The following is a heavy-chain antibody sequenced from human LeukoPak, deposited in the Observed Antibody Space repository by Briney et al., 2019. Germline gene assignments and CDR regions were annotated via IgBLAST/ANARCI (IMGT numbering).Heavy chain of an antibody. J-gene: IGHJ6*02. Sequence: GESLKISCKASGYTFTSYYMHWVRQAPGQGLEWMGIINPSGGSTSYAQKFQGRVTMTRDTSASTVYMELSSLRSEDTAVYYCARAAYSGSYYLYYYYYGMDVWGQGTTVTVSS. CDR1: GYTFTSYY. CDR3: ARAAYSGSYYLYYYYYGMDV. V-gene: IGHV1-46*01. D-gene: IGHD1-26*01. CDR2: INPSGGST.